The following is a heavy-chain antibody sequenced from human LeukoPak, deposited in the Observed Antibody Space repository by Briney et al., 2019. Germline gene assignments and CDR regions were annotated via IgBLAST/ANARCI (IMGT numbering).Heavy chain of an antibody. CDR1: GFTFSIYG. Sequence: GGSLRLSCAASGFTFSIYGMRWVRQAPGKGLEWEAVISYDGNNKYYADSVTGRFTISRDNSKNTLYLQTNRVRAEDTAVYYCAKDGYDSSGTFYFDYWGQGTLVTVSS. CDR3: AKDGYDSSGTFYFDY. V-gene: IGHV3-30*18. CDR2: ISYDGNNK. J-gene: IGHJ4*02. D-gene: IGHD3-22*01.